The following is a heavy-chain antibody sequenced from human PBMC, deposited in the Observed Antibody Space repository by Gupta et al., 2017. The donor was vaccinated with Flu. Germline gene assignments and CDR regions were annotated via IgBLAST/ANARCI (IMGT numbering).Heavy chain of an antibody. D-gene: IGHD2-2*01. V-gene: IGHV4-39*01. J-gene: IGHJ4*02. CDR3: AGGVGYAAFDF. CDR1: SGSNSPCNSH. Sequence: QLQLQGSGPGLVKPSETLFPPCTVSSGSNSPCNSHWALVRQPPGKGLEWVGTIYYSRTTYYNPSRRSRATMSQDTSRNQFSLKVRSVTAADTAVDHCAGGVGYAAFDFWGQGSLVTVSS. CDR2: IYYSRTT.